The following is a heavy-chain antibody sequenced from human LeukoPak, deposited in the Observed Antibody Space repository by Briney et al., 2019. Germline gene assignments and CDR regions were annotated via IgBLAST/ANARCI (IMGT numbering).Heavy chain of an antibody. D-gene: IGHD1-26*01. CDR1: GDSISSSSYY. V-gene: IGHV4-39*01. J-gene: IGHJ4*02. CDR3: ASGWELLRYDY. Sequence: SETLSLTCTVSGDSISSSSYYWGWIRQPPGKGLGWVGTIYYRGNTYYNPSLKSRVTISVDTSKNQFSLKLSSVTAADTAVYYCASGWELLRYDYWGQGTLVTVSS. CDR2: IYYRGNT.